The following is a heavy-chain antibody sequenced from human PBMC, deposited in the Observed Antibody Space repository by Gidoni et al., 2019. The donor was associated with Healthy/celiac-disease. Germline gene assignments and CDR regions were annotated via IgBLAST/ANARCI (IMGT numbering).Heavy chain of an antibody. J-gene: IGHJ6*02. Sequence: EVQLVQSGAEVKKPGESLKISCKGSGSSFTTSWFGWVRQMPGKGLEWMGIIYPGDSDTRYSPSVQGQVTISADKSISTAYLQWSSLKASDTAMYYCARHSSTSWFLGYYGMDVWGQGTTVTVSS. CDR2: IYPGDSDT. D-gene: IGHD2-2*01. CDR3: ARHSSTSWFLGYYGMDV. CDR1: GSSFTTSW. V-gene: IGHV5-51*01.